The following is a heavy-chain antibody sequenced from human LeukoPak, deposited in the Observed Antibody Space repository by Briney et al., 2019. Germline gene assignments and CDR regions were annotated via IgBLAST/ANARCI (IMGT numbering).Heavy chain of an antibody. CDR1: GYTFTSYY. CDR3: ARSRSPLQTYYYGSGSYLALEN. Sequence: ASMKVSCKASGYTFTSYYMHWVRQAPGQGLEWMGIINPSGGTTSYAQKFQGRVTITADESTSTAYMELSSLRSEDTAVYYCARSRSPLQTYYYGSGSYLALENWGQGTLVTVSS. J-gene: IGHJ4*02. CDR2: INPSGGTT. D-gene: IGHD3-10*01. V-gene: IGHV1-46*01.